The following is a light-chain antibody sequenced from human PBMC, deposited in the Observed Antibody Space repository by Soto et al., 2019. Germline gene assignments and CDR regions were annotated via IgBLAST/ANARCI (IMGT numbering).Light chain of an antibody. V-gene: IGKV1-27*01. CDR3: QKYNSAPCT. J-gene: IGKJ4*01. CDR1: QAIGGY. Sequence: DIQVTQSPSSLSASLGDRATITCRANQAIGGYLAWYQQQPGKVPKLLIYAAFAFQSGVPSRFRGSGSGTDFTLTISSLQPEDIATYYCQKYNSAPCTFGGGTKVEIK. CDR2: AAF.